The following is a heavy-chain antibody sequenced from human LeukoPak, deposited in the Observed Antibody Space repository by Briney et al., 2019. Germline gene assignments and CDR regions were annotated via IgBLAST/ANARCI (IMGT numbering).Heavy chain of an antibody. Sequence: GASVKVSRKASGYTFTSYGISWVRQAPGQGLEWMGWISAYNGNTNYAQKLQGRVTMTTDTSTSTAYMELRSLRSDDTAVYYCATPYDSSDPWGAFDIWGQGTMVAVSS. CDR1: GYTFTSYG. CDR2: ISAYNGNT. D-gene: IGHD3-22*01. V-gene: IGHV1-18*01. J-gene: IGHJ3*02. CDR3: ATPYDSSDPWGAFDI.